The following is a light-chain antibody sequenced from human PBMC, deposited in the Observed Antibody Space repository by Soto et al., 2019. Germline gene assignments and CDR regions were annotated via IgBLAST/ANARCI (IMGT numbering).Light chain of an antibody. CDR2: GGF. Sequence: IVLTQSPVTLSVSPGERVILSCRASQTLRNKLAWYQPKPGQAPRLLIYGGFTRATGIPARFSGSGSGTEFTLTINRLQSEDFAIYYCQQNNAWHLTFGPGTKLDLK. CDR1: QTLRNK. J-gene: IGKJ3*01. V-gene: IGKV3-15*01. CDR3: QQNNAWHLT.